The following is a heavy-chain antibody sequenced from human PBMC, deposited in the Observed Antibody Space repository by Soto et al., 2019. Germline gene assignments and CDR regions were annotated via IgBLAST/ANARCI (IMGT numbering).Heavy chain of an antibody. V-gene: IGHV3-30*18. D-gene: IGHD2-15*01. Sequence: QVQLVESGGGVVQPGRSLRLSCAASGFTFSSYGMHWVRQAPGKGLEWVAIISYDGSNKYYADSVKGRFTISRDSSKNTLYLQINSLKAEDPAVYYCAKDAGAVVVPASITYFDYWGQGTLVTVSS. CDR1: GFTFSSYG. CDR3: AKDAGAVVVPASITYFDY. J-gene: IGHJ4*02. CDR2: ISYDGSNK.